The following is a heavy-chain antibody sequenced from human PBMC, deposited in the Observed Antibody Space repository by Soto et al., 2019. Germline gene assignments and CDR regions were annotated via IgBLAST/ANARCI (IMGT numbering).Heavy chain of an antibody. CDR2: IRSKALSYAT. Sequence: EVQLVESGGGLVQPGGSLKLSCAASGFTFSDSAMHWVRQASGKGLEWVGRIRSKALSYATAYAASVQGRFTISRDDSEGTAYLQMNSLKTEDTAVYYCLRASWNYYYYGMDIWGQGTTVTVSS. V-gene: IGHV3-73*02. D-gene: IGHD1-1*01. J-gene: IGHJ6*02. CDR1: GFTFSDSA. CDR3: LRASWNYYYYGMDI.